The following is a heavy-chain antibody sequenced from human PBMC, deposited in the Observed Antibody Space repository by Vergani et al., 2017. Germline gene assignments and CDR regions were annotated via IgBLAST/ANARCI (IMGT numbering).Heavy chain of an antibody. CDR3: ARTLSGYSSSWYPHYYYGMDV. CDR2: INTNTGNP. J-gene: IGHJ6*02. D-gene: IGHD6-13*01. CDR1: GYTFTSYA. Sequence: QVQLVQSGSELKKPGASVKVSCKASGYTFTSYAMNWVRQAPGQGLEWMGWINTNTGNPTYAQGFTGRFVFSLDTSVSTAYLQSSSLKAEDTAVYYCARTLSGYSSSWYPHYYYGMDVWGQGTTVTVSS. V-gene: IGHV7-4-1*02.